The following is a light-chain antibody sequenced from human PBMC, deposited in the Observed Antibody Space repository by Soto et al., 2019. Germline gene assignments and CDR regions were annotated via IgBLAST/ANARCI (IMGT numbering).Light chain of an antibody. V-gene: IGKV1-5*03. CDR2: QAS. CDR1: QNIGRS. Sequence: DIQMTQSPSTLSASVGDRVTITCRASQNIGRSLAWYQQKPGKAPKVLIYQASSLDSGVPSRFSGSGSGTEFSLNINTLQPDDFATYYCQQYECYWTFGQGTKVDIK. J-gene: IGKJ1*01. CDR3: QQYECYWT.